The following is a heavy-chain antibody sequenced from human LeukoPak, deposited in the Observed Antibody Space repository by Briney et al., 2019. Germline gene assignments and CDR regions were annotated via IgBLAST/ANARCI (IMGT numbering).Heavy chain of an antibody. V-gene: IGHV3-53*01. CDR3: ARDGSYARSFDY. D-gene: IGHD2-2*01. CDR1: GFTVSVNY. CDR2: IYSGGST. J-gene: IGHJ4*02. Sequence: GGSLRLSCAASGFTVSVNYMSWVRQAPGKGLEWVSVIYSGGSTYYADSVKGRFTISRDNSKNTVYLQMSSLRAEDTAVYYCARDGSYARSFDYWGQGTLVTVSS.